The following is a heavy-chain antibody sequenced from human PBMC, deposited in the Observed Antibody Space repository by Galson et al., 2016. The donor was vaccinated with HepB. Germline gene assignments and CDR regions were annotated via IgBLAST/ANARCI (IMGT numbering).Heavy chain of an antibody. D-gene: IGHD5-12*01. CDR2: ISYDGGNK. J-gene: IGHJ4*02. V-gene: IGHV3-30*04. CDR3: ARSDSGYDSFDC. Sequence: SLRLSCAASGFSFSSYAMHWVRQAPGKGLEGVAIISYDGGNKFYADSVKDRFTISRDNSKNTLYLQMNSLRAEDTALYYCARSDSGYDSFDCWGQGTLVTVSS. CDR1: GFSFSSYA.